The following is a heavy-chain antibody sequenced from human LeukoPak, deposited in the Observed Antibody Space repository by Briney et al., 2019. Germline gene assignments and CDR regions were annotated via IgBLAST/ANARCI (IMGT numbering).Heavy chain of an antibody. J-gene: IGHJ4*02. Sequence: GGSLRLSCAASGFTFSSYGMNWVRQAPGKGLEWISHISNFGDMIHYADSVEGRFTISRDNAKNTLYLQMNSLRAEDTAVYYCVVVSYYYDTSGYVDSWGQGTLVTVSS. D-gene: IGHD3-22*01. CDR2: ISNFGDMI. CDR3: VVVSYYYDTSGYVDS. V-gene: IGHV3-48*03. CDR1: GFTFSSYG.